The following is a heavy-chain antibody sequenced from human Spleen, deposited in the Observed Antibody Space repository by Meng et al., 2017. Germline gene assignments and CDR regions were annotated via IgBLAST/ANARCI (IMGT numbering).Heavy chain of an antibody. Sequence: QVQLVQSGAEVKKPGVSLKLSCETSGFTFTTYFMHWLRQAPGQRPEWMGWINTDNGNTKYSQKFQGRVTFSRDTSASTASMELSSLTSEDTAVYYCARVWITEMANFDYWGQGTLVTVSS. D-gene: IGHD5-24*01. CDR2: INTDNGNT. V-gene: IGHV1-3*04. CDR1: GFTFTTYF. J-gene: IGHJ4*02. CDR3: ARVWITEMANFDY.